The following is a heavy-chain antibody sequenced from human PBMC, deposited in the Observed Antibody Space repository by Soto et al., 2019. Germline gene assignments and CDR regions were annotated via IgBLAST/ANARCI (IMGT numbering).Heavy chain of an antibody. J-gene: IGHJ5*02. CDR2: INAGNGNT. CDR1: GYTFTSYA. V-gene: IGHV1-3*01. Sequence: QVPLVQSGAEVKKPGASVKVSCKASGYTFTSYAMHWVRQAPGQSLEWMGWINAGNGNTKCSQKFQGRITITRDTSASTAYMELTSLRSEDTAVYYCARMETGRVVTRPNWLDPWGQGTLVTVSS. CDR3: ARMETGRVVTRPNWLDP. D-gene: IGHD2-21*02.